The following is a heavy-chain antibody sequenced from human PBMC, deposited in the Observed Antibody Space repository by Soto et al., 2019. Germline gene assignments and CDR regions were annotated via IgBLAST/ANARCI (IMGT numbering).Heavy chain of an antibody. CDR3: ARSGYSSGWYHWYFDF. J-gene: IGHJ2*01. V-gene: IGHV1-3*01. CDR1: GYTFTNYG. Sequence: ASVKVSCKASGYTFTNYGIHWVRQAPGQRLEWMGWINSGSGNTKYSQKLQGRVTINRDTFASTAYMELSSLRSEDTAVYYCARSGYSSGWYHWYFDFWGRGTLVTVSS. CDR2: INSGSGNT. D-gene: IGHD6-19*01.